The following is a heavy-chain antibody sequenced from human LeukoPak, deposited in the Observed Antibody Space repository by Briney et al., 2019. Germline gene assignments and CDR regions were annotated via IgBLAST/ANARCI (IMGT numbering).Heavy chain of an antibody. J-gene: IGHJ3*02. CDR1: GYTFSGYF. Sequence: ASVKVSCKASGYTFSGYFVHWVRQAPGQGLEWMGRINPNSGGTNYAQKFQGRVTMTRDTSISTGYMGLSRLRSDDTAAYYCARGYGSAHGGAFDIWGQGTMVTVSS. CDR3: ARGYGSAHGGAFDI. V-gene: IGHV1-2*06. D-gene: IGHD3-10*01. CDR2: INPNSGGT.